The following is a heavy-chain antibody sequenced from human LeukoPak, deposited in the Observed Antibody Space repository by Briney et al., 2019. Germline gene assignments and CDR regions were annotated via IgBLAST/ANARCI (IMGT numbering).Heavy chain of an antibody. V-gene: IGHV3-23*01. CDR3: AKESCSSTSCYSPADWFDP. J-gene: IGHJ5*02. CDR1: GFTFSSYA. D-gene: IGHD2-2*01. CDR2: ISGRGGST. Sequence: GGSLRLSCAASGFTFSSYAMSWVRQAPGKGVEWVSAISGRGGSTYYADSVKGRFTISRDNSKNTLYLQMNSLRAEDTAVYYCAKESCSSTSCYSPADWFDPWGQGTLVTVSS.